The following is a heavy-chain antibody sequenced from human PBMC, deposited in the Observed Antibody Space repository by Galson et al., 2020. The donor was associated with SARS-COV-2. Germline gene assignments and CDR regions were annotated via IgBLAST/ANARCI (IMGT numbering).Heavy chain of an antibody. D-gene: IGHD3-10*01. CDR3: ARDFGELFFDY. CDR1: GFPASSNS. J-gene: IGHJ4*02. Sequence: GEPLNTPCAPPGFPASSNSMTWAPKAQGKGRGWAPAIYSGGSTYYADSVKGRFTISRDNSKNTLYLQMNSLRAADTAVYYCARDFGELFFDYWGQGTLVTVSS. V-gene: IGHV3-66*01. CDR2: IYSGGST.